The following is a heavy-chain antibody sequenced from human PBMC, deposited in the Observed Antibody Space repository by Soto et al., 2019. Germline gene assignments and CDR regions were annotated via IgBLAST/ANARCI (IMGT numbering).Heavy chain of an antibody. V-gene: IGHV1-8*01. D-gene: IGHD2-2*01. CDR2: MNPNSGNT. CDR3: ARGYCSSTSCYYYYYGMDV. CDR1: GYTFTSYD. J-gene: IGHJ6*02. Sequence: ASVKVSCKASGYTFTSYDINWGRQAPGQGLGWMGWMNPNSGNTGYAQKFQGRVTMTRNTSISTAYMELSSLRSEDTAVYYCARGYCSSTSCYYYYYGMDVWGQGTTVTVSS.